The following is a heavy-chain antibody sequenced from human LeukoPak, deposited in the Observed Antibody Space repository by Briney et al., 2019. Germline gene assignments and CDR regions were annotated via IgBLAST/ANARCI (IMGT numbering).Heavy chain of an antibody. Sequence: GGSLRLSCAVSGITLSNYGMSWVRQAPGKGLEWVSGISGGGGNTYYADSVKGRFTISRDNSKNTLYLQMNSLRAEDTAVYFCAKRGFVIRVILVGFHKEAYYFDSWGQGALVTVSS. J-gene: IGHJ4*02. D-gene: IGHD3-22*01. V-gene: IGHV3-23*01. CDR2: ISGGGGNT. CDR3: AKRGFVIRVILVGFHKEAYYFDS. CDR1: GITLSNYG.